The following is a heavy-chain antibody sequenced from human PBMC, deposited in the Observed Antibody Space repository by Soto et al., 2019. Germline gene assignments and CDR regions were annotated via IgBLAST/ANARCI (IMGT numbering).Heavy chain of an antibody. CDR3: ASDYGDYGLGY. CDR2: IYHSGST. CDR1: GGSISSGGYS. V-gene: IGHV4-30-2*01. D-gene: IGHD4-17*01. Sequence: PSETLSLTCAVSGGSISSGGYSWSWIRQPPGKGLEWIGYIYHSGSTYYNPSLKSRVTISVDRSKNQFSLKLSSVTAADTAVYYCASDYGDYGLGYWGQGTLVTVSS. J-gene: IGHJ4*02.